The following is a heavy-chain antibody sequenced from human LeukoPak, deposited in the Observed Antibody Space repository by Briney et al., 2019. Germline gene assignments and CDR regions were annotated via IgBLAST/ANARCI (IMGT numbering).Heavy chain of an antibody. CDR2: ISNDGIHK. Sequence: PGGSLRLSCAASGFTFSSYALHWVRQAPGKGLEWVAIISNDGIHKFYADSVKGRFTISTDNSKNTLYLQMNSLRAEDTAVYYCARGYYYGSGFFDYWGQGTLVTVSS. V-gene: IGHV3-30-3*01. CDR1: GFTFSSYA. D-gene: IGHD3-10*01. CDR3: ARGYYYGSGFFDY. J-gene: IGHJ4*02.